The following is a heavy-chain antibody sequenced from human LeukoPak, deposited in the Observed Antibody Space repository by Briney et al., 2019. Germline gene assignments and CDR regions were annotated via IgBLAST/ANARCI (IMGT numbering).Heavy chain of an antibody. V-gene: IGHV3-23*01. J-gene: IGHJ4*02. CDR1: GFTFSSYA. CDR2: ISGSGGST. Sequence: GGSLRLSCAASGFTFSSYAMSWVRQAPGKGLEWVSAISGSGGSTYYADSVEGRFTIFRDNSKNTLYLQMNSLRAEDTAVYYCAKIPDTALVPGYWGQGTLVTVSS. CDR3: AKIPDTALVPGY. D-gene: IGHD5-18*01.